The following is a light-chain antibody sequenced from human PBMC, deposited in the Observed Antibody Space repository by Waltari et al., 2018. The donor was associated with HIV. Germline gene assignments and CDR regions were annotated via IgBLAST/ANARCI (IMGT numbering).Light chain of an antibody. CDR2: KDT. Sequence: SYELTQPPSMSVSPGQTARITCPGEALPKQFAYWYQQKPGQAPVMMIKKDTERPSGIPERFSGSSSGTTVTLTISGVQAEDEAAYYCHSADSSGTYWVFGGGTKLTAL. J-gene: IGLJ3*02. V-gene: IGLV3-25*03. CDR1: ALPKQF. CDR3: HSADSSGTYWV.